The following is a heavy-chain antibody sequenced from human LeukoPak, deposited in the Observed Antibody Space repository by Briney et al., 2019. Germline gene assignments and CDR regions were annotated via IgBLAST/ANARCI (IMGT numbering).Heavy chain of an antibody. D-gene: IGHD3-3*02. CDR2: ISYDGRNK. Sequence: GGSLRLSCAASGFTFSNYGMHWVRQAPGRGLEWVAVISYDGRNKYYADSVKGRFTISRDNSKNTLYFEMNSLRGGDTAVYYCARDPVEISASSPDYWGQGTLVTVSS. CDR3: ARDPVEISASSPDY. CDR1: GFTFSNYG. J-gene: IGHJ4*02. V-gene: IGHV3-30*03.